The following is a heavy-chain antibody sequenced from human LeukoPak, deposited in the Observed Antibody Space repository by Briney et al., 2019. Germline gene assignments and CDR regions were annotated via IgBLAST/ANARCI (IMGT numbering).Heavy chain of an antibody. V-gene: IGHV3-48*02. CDR1: GFTFNSYS. CDR3: AGARTYYYAMDV. CDR2: ISSGSSTT. J-gene: IGHJ6*02. Sequence: PGGSLRLSCVASGFTFNSYSMNWVRQAPGKGLEWVSYISSGSSTTYYVDSVKGRFTISRDNAKNSLYLQMNSLRDEDTAVYYCAGARTYYYAMDVWGQGTTVTVSS.